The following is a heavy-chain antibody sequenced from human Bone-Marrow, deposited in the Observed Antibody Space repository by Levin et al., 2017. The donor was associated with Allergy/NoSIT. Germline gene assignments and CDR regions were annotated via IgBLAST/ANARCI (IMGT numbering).Heavy chain of an antibody. Sequence: SGPTLVKPTQTLTLTCTFSGFSLTTSGRCVSWIRQPPGKALEWLARIDWDDDKYYSTSLKTRLTISKDTSKNQVVLKMTNMHPVDTATYYCERKHHLGYTYGYYYGMDVWGQGTTVTVSS. V-gene: IGHV2-70*11. CDR3: ERKHHLGYTYGYYYGMDV. D-gene: IGHD5-18*01. CDR1: GFSLTTSGRC. J-gene: IGHJ6*02. CDR2: IDWDDDK.